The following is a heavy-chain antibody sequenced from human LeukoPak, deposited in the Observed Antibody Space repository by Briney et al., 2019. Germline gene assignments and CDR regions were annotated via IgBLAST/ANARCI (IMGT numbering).Heavy chain of an antibody. V-gene: IGHV3-74*01. Sequence: GGSLRLSCAASGFTFSSYWMHWVRQAPGKGLVWVSRIKTDGSSTSYADSVKGRFTISRDNAKNALYLQMNSLRAEDTAVYYCARYVWYYDLWGRGTLVTVSS. D-gene: IGHD1-1*01. CDR3: ARYVWYYDL. CDR1: GFTFSSYW. CDR2: IKTDGSST. J-gene: IGHJ2*01.